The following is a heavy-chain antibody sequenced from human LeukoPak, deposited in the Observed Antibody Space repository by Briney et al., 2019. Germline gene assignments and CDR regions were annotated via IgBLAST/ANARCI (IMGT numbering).Heavy chain of an antibody. D-gene: IGHD3-3*01. J-gene: IGHJ4*02. CDR3: ARFIGGYYPY. V-gene: IGHV3-64*01. Sequence: GGSLRLSCVASGSTFSSLDMHWVRQAPGKRLEYVSAISSDGAKTYYANSVKGRFTISRDNSKNTLYLQMGSLRAEDMAVYYCARFIGGYYPYWGQGTLVTVSS. CDR2: ISSDGAKT. CDR1: GSTFSSLD.